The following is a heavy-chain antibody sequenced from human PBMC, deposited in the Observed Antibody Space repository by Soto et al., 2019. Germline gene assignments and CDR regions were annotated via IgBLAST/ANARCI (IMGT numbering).Heavy chain of an antibody. CDR1: GFLVNSAY. CDR2: INSDGRT. V-gene: IGHV3-53*01. J-gene: IGHJ4*02. Sequence: EVQLVESGGGLIPPGGSLRLSCAASGFLVNSAYMTWVRQAPGKGLEWLSMINSDGRTLYAESVKGRFTIARDNSKNRLDLQMNSLRAEDTAMYYCARSGYSFAGGYWGQGTLVIVTS. CDR3: ARSGYSFAGGY. D-gene: IGHD5-18*01.